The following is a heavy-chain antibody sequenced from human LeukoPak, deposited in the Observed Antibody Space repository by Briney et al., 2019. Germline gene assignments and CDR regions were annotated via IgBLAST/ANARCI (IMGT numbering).Heavy chain of an antibody. J-gene: IGHJ5*02. CDR1: GYTFSGYF. V-gene: IGHV1-2*02. CDR3: ARSEVGVAGIGFDP. Sequence: GASVKVSCKASGYTFSGYFMHWVRQAPGQGLEWMGWINPNNGGTNYAQKFQGRVTMTRDTSISTAYMELSRLRSDDTAVYYCARSEVGVAGIGFDPWGQGTLVTVSS. D-gene: IGHD6-19*01. CDR2: INPNNGGT.